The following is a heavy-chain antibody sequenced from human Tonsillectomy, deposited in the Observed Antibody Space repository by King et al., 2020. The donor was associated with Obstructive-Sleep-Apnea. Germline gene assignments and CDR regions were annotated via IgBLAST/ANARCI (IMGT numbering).Heavy chain of an antibody. Sequence: QLQESGPGLVEPSQTLSLTCTVSGGSLSSGDSYWSWIRPHPGKGLGGIGYIYNTGGTYYNPSLQGRVTISVDTSKSQFSLKLSSVTAADTAEYYCASEYSSGWHDYWGQGTLVTVSS. D-gene: IGHD6-19*01. CDR3: ASEYSSGWHDY. J-gene: IGHJ4*02. V-gene: IGHV4-31*03. CDR1: GGSLSSGDSY. CDR2: IYNTGGT.